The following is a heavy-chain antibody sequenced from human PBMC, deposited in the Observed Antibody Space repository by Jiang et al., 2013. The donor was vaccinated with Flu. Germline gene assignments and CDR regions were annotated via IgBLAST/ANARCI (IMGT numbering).Heavy chain of an antibody. V-gene: IGHV5-51*01. CDR2: IYPGDSDT. D-gene: IGHD2-2*01. CDR3: ARRDCSSTSCSYYFDY. J-gene: IGHJ4*02. Sequence: GIIYPGDSDTRYRPSFQGQVTISADKSISTAYLQWSSLKASDTAMYYCARRDCSSTSCSYYFDYWGQGTLVTVSS.